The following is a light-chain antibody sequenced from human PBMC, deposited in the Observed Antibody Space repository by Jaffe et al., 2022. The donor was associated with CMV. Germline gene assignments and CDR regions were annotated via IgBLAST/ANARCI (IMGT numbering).Light chain of an antibody. J-gene: IGLJ1*01. Sequence: QSVLTQPPSVSGAPGQRVTISCTGSSSNIGAGYHVYWYQQLLGTAPKLLIYGNSNRPSGVPDRFSGSKSGTSASLAITGLQAEDEAEYYCQSFDSSLSAYVFGTGTKVTVL. CDR2: GNS. CDR1: SSNIGAGYH. CDR3: QSFDSSLSAYV. V-gene: IGLV1-40*01.